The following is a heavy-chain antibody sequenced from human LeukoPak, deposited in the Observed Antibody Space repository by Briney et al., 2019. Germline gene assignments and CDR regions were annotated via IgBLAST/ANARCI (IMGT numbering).Heavy chain of an antibody. Sequence: GASLRLSCAASGFTFSSYAMSWVRQAPGKGLEWVSAISGSGGSTYYADSVRGRFTISRDNSKNTPYLQMNSLRAEDTAVYYCATERTPIVASDYWGQGTLVTVSS. V-gene: IGHV3-23*01. D-gene: IGHD5-12*01. CDR3: ATERTPIVASDY. J-gene: IGHJ4*02. CDR2: ISGSGGST. CDR1: GFTFSSYA.